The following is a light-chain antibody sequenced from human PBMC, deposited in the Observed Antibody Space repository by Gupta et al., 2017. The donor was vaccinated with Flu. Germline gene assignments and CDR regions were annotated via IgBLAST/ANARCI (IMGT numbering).Light chain of an antibody. V-gene: IGKV4-1*01. CDR1: QSALHNSNTKNY. CDR2: WAS. J-gene: IGKJ2*01. CDR3: HQYGGTDPYP. Sequence: DIVMTQSPDSLAVSLGERATINCKSSQSALHNSNTKNYLAWYQQKPGLAPKLLIYWASTRAAGVPERFSGSGSGTDFTLTISSLQAEDVAVYYCHQYGGTDPYPFGQGTRLEIK.